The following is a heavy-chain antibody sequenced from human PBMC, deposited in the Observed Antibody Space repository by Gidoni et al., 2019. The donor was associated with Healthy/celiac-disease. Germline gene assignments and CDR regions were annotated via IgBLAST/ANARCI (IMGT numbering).Heavy chain of an antibody. Sequence: EVQPFESGGVLVQHGGSLRLSCAASGCYLSSSAMSWVRQAPGKGLEWVSAISGSGGSTYYADSVKGRFTISRDNSKNTLYLQMNSLRAEDTAVYYCAKTLQPAGDTAMVQSDYWGQGTLVTVSS. CDR3: AKTLQPAGDTAMVQSDY. CDR1: GCYLSSSA. CDR2: ISGSGGST. D-gene: IGHD5-18*01. J-gene: IGHJ4*02. V-gene: IGHV3-23*01.